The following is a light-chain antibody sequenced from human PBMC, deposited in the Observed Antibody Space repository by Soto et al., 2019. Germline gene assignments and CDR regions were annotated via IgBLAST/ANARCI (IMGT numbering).Light chain of an antibody. J-gene: IGKJ5*01. Sequence: DIPMTPSPSSLSASVGVRVTITCQASQDINKNLIWYQQKPGKAPKLLIYDASDLETGVPSRFSGSGSGTGFTFTISSLQPEDFATYYCQQYESLPLTFGQGTRLEIK. CDR2: DAS. CDR1: QDINKN. V-gene: IGKV1-33*01. CDR3: QQYESLPLT.